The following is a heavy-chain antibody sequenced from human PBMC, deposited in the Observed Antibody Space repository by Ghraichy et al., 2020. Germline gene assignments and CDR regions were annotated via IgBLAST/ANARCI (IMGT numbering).Heavy chain of an antibody. CDR1: GGSFSGYY. V-gene: IGHV4-34*01. J-gene: IGHJ1*01. Sequence: SETLSLTCAVYGGSFSGYYWSWIRQPPGKGLEWIGEINHSGSTNYNPSLKSRVTISVDTSKNQFSLKLSSVTAADTAVYYCARGRSGWYGAEYFQHWGQGTLVTVSS. D-gene: IGHD6-19*01. CDR2: INHSGST. CDR3: ARGRSGWYGAEYFQH.